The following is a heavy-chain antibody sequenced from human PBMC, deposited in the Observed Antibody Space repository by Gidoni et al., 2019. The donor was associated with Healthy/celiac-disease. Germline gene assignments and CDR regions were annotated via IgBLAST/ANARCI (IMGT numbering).Heavy chain of an antibody. V-gene: IGHV3-21*01. CDR3: ARESVAGTDY. D-gene: IGHD6-19*01. CDR1: GFTFSSYS. Sequence: EVQLVESGGGLVKPGGSLGLSCSAAGFTFSSYSMNGCRQAPGKGREWVSSISSSSSYIYYADSVKGRFTISRDNAKNSLYLQMNSLRAEDTAVYYCARESVAGTDYWGQGTLVTVSS. CDR2: ISSSSSYI. J-gene: IGHJ4*02.